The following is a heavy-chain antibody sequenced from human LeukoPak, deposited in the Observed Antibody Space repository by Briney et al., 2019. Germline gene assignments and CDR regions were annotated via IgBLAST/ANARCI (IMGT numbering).Heavy chain of an antibody. J-gene: IGHJ1*01. CDR2: ITPNADRT. V-gene: IGHV3-23*01. CDR1: GLTFGSYG. CDR3: AIMHGYYDGSGYWVQ. D-gene: IGHD3-22*01. Sequence: GGSLRLSCAASGLTFGSYGMSWVRQAPGKGLEWVSFITPNADRTSYADSVEGRFTISRDNPRNTLYMQMSSLRDEDTALYYCAIMHGYYDGSGYWVQWGQGTLVTVSS.